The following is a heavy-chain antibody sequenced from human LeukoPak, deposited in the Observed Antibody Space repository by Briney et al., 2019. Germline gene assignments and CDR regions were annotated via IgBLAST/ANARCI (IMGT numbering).Heavy chain of an antibody. CDR1: GFTFSNYA. D-gene: IGHD2-21*02. CDR2: ISYDGSKT. CDR3: WPDSEDFDY. V-gene: IGHV3-30-3*01. J-gene: IGHJ4*02. Sequence: AGGSLRLSCAASGFTFSNYAMHWVRQAPGKGLEWVAAISYDGSKTHCADPVKGRFTVSRDNSKNTLYLEMNRLTVEDMAEYYCWPDSEDFDYWGQGTQVTVSS.